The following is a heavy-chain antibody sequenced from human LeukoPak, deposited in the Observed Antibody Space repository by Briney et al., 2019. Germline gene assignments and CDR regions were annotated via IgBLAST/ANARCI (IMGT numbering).Heavy chain of an antibody. CDR2: ISGSGGST. Sequence: GGSLRLSCAASGFTFSSYAMSWVRQAPGKGLEWVSAISGSGGSTYYADSVKGRFTISRDNAKNTLYLQMNSLRAEDTAVYYCARGSTVATFDYWGQGTLVTVSS. J-gene: IGHJ4*02. CDR1: GFTFSSYA. CDR3: ARGSTVATFDY. D-gene: IGHD6-19*01. V-gene: IGHV3-23*01.